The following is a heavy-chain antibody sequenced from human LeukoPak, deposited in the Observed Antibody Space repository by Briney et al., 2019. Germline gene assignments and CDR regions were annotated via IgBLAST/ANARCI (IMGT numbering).Heavy chain of an antibody. CDR2: VYSGGRT. D-gene: IGHD5-18*01. V-gene: IGHV4-59*03. CDR1: GDSINDYY. Sequence: ASETLSLTCTVPGDSINDYYWSWIRQPPGKGLVWIADVYSGGRTNYNPSLMSRVTSSLDTSKSQFSLTLTSVTAADTAVYYCAGNKNHIGYSNWFAAWGQGTLVIVAS. CDR3: AGNKNHIGYSNWFAA. J-gene: IGHJ5*02.